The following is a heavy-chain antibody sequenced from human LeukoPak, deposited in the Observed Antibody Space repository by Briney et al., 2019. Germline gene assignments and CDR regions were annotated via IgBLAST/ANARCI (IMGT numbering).Heavy chain of an antibody. V-gene: IGHV3-23*01. D-gene: IGHD3-10*01. J-gene: IGHJ4*02. Sequence: GGSLRLSCAASGFTFSSDGMSWVRQAPGKGREWVSAISGSGGSTYYADSVKGRFTIPRDNSKNTLYLQMNSLRAEDTAVYYCAKEIWFGELFFDYWGQGTLVTVSS. CDR2: ISGSGGST. CDR3: AKEIWFGELFFDY. CDR1: GFTFSSDG.